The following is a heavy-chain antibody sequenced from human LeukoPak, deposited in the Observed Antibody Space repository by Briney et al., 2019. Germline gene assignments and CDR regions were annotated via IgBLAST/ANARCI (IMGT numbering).Heavy chain of an antibody. J-gene: IGHJ4*02. D-gene: IGHD6-13*01. CDR1: GGSISSYY. CDR2: IFYSGRT. V-gene: IGHV4-59*01. CDR3: ARSAAGTAYNFDC. Sequence: SETLSLTCTVSGGSISSYYWSWIRQPPGKGLEWIGYIFYSGRTNYNPSLKSRVTISVDTSKNQFSLKLSSVTAADTGVYYCARSAAGTAYNFDCWGQGTLVTASS.